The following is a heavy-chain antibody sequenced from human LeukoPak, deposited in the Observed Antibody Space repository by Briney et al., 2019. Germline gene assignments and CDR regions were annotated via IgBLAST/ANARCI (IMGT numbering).Heavy chain of an antibody. CDR2: IYYSGST. CDR1: GGSISSYY. CDR3: ARVGYDSSGYYYYYMDV. Sequence: SETLSLTCTVSGGSISSYYWSWIRQPPGKGLGWIGYIYYSGSTNYNPSLKSRVTISVDTSKNQFSLKLSSVTAADTAVYYCARVGYDSSGYYYYYMDVWGKGTTVTVSS. D-gene: IGHD3-22*01. V-gene: IGHV4-59*01. J-gene: IGHJ6*03.